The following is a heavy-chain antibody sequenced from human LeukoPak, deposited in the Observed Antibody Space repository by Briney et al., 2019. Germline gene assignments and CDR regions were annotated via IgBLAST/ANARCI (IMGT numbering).Heavy chain of an antibody. CDR2: IYYSGST. J-gene: IGHJ6*02. CDR1: GGSVSSGNYY. D-gene: IGHD5-12*01. CDR3: TRDQGGYISGPYYYGMDV. Sequence: SETLSLTCTVSGGSVSSGNYYWSWIRQPPGKGLEWLGYIYYSGSTNYNPSLKSRVTISVDTSKNQFSLKLSSVTAADTAVYYCTRDQGGYISGPYYYGMDVWGQGTTVTVSS. V-gene: IGHV4-61*01.